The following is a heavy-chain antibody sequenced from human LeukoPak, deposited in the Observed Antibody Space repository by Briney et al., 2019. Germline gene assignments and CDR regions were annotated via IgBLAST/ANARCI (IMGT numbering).Heavy chain of an antibody. CDR3: ARSTVVDTAMAFDY. CDR1: GGSISSYY. J-gene: IGHJ4*02. CDR2: IYYSGST. D-gene: IGHD5-18*01. Sequence: SETLSLTCTVSGGSISSYYWSWIRQPPGKGLEWIGYIYYSGSTNYNPSLKSRVTISVDTSKNQFSLKLSSVTAADTAVYYCARSTVVDTAMAFDYWGQGTLVTVSS. V-gene: IGHV4-59*08.